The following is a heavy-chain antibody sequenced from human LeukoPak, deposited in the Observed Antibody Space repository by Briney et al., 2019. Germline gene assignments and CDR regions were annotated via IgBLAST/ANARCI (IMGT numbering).Heavy chain of an antibody. CDR1: GFTFSSYA. Sequence: GGSLRLSCAASGFTFSSYAMHWVRQAPGKGLEWVAVISYDGSNKYYADSVKGRFTISRDNSKNTLYLQMNSLRAEDTAVYYCARDGVEMATILDYWGQGTLVTVSS. D-gene: IGHD5-24*01. J-gene: IGHJ4*02. CDR2: ISYDGSNK. V-gene: IGHV3-30-3*01. CDR3: ARDGVEMATILDY.